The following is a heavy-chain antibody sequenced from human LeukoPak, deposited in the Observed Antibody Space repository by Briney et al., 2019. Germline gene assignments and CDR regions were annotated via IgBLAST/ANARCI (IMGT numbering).Heavy chain of an antibody. CDR3: ARMCNSGGCHPAGTDN. CDR2: IDESGTT. CDR1: GGSVSSSEHY. D-gene: IGHD2/OR15-2a*01. V-gene: IGHV4-39*01. Sequence: SETLSLTCTVSGGSVSSSEHYWDWIRQPPGKGLEWVATIDESGTTYYNPSLKSRATMSVDTSRNQFSLKLSSVTAADTAVYYCARMCNSGGCHPAGTDNWGQGTLVTVSS. J-gene: IGHJ4*02.